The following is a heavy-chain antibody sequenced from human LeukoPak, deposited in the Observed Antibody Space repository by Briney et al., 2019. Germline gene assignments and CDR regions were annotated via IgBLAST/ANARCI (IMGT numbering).Heavy chain of an antibody. CDR3: TGGGGYCSGGRCYGHYSMDV. D-gene: IGHD2-15*01. CDR1: GFTVSSNY. V-gene: IGHV3-30*02. J-gene: IGHJ6*02. Sequence: PGGSLRLSCAASGFTVSSNYMSWVRQAPGKVLEWVAYIRFDGDDEHYLDSVKGRFSISRDNPRNTLYLQMNGLRPEDTAVYYCTGGGGYCSGGRCYGHYSMDVWGQGTTVTVSS. CDR2: IRFDGDDE.